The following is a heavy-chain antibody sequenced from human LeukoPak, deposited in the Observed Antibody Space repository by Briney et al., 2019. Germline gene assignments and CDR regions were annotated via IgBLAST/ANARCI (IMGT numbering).Heavy chain of an antibody. CDR2: INPNSGGT. V-gene: IGHV1-2*02. Sequence: ASVQVSCQASGYTFTDYYVHWVRQAPGQGLEWMGWINPNSGGTNYAQKLQGRVTMTTDTSTSTAYMALRSLRSDDTAVYYCARYSSGWLALYYYYYMDVWGKGTTVTVSS. D-gene: IGHD6-19*01. J-gene: IGHJ6*03. CDR3: ARYSSGWLALYYYYYMDV. CDR1: GYTFTDYY.